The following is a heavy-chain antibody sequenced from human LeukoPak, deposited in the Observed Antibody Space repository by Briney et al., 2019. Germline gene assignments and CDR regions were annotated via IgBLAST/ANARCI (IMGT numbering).Heavy chain of an antibody. Sequence: GSLRLSCAASGFTFSSYWMAWVRQAPGKGPEWVANIKGDESARHQADSVKGRFTISRDNTRNSLYLQMTNLRGDDTAVYYCARDVVGSLDYWGHGTLVTVSS. J-gene: IGHJ4*01. CDR3: ARDVVGSLDY. D-gene: IGHD1-26*01. CDR2: IKGDESAR. V-gene: IGHV3-7*01. CDR1: GFTFSSYW.